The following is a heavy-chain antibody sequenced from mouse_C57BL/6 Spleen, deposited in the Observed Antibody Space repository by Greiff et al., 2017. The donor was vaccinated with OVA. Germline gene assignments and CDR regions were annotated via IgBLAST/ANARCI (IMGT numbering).Heavy chain of an antibody. CDR2: SRNKANDYTT. CDR1: GFTFSDFY. Sequence: EVKVVESGGGLVQSGRSLRLSCATSGFTFSDFYMEWVRQAPGKGLEWIAASRNKANDYTTEYSASVKGRFIVSRDTSQSILYLQMNALRAEDTAIYYCARDGYYGDYYAMDYWGQGTSVTVSS. CDR3: ARDGYYGDYYAMDY. V-gene: IGHV7-1*01. D-gene: IGHD1-1*01. J-gene: IGHJ4*01.